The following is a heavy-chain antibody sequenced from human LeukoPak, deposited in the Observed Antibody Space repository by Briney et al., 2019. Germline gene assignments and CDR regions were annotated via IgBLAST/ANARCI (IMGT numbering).Heavy chain of an antibody. CDR2: VIPSGGST. D-gene: IGHD6-13*01. V-gene: IGHV1-46*04. CDR1: GYTFTRYY. Sequence: GASVKVSCKTSGYTFTRYYIHWVRQAPGQGLEWIGMVIPSGGSTTYAQNLQGRVSMTRDTSPRTVHMELSSLRSEDTAVYYSARLQTGYNSQRGFDYWGQGTLVTVSS. CDR3: ARLQTGYNSQRGFDY. J-gene: IGHJ4*02.